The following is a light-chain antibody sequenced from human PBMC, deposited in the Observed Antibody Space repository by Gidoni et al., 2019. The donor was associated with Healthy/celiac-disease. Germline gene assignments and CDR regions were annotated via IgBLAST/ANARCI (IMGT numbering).Light chain of an antibody. V-gene: IGKV2-28*01. J-gene: IGKJ4*01. CDR1: QSLLHSNGYNY. Sequence: DSVMTQSPLSLPVTPGEPASISCRSSQSLLHSNGYNYLDWYLQKPGQSPQLLIYLGSNRASGVPDRFSGSGSGTDFTLKISRVEAEDVEVYYCMQALQTPLTFGGGTKVEIK. CDR2: LGS. CDR3: MQALQTPLT.